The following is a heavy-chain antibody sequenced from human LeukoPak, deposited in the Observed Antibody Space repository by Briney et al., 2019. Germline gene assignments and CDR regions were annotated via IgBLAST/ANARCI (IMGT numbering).Heavy chain of an antibody. CDR2: ISSSGSTI. Sequence: LSGGSLRLSCAASGFTFSSYEMNWVRQAPGKGLEWVSYISSSGSTIYYADSVKGRFTISRDNAKNPLYLQMNSLRAEDTAVYYCAELGITIIGGVWGKGTTVTISS. CDR1: GFTFSSYE. V-gene: IGHV3-48*03. J-gene: IGHJ6*04. CDR3: AELGITIIGGV. D-gene: IGHD3-10*02.